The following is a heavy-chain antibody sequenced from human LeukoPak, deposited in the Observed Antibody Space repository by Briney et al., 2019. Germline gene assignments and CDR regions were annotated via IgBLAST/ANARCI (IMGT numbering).Heavy chain of an antibody. Sequence: SVKVSCKASGGTFSSYAISWVRQAPGQGLEWMGGIIPIFGTANYAQRFQGRVTITADESTSTAYMELSSLRSEDTAVYYCARVSRSGGYAMGHNDYWGQGTLVTVSS. D-gene: IGHD2-15*01. CDR1: GGTFSSYA. V-gene: IGHV1-69*13. CDR3: ARVSRSGGYAMGHNDY. J-gene: IGHJ4*02. CDR2: IIPIFGTA.